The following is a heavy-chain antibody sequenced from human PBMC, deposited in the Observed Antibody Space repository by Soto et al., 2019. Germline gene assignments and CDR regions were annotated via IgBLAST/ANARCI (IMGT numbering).Heavy chain of an antibody. V-gene: IGHV3-7*01. CDR1: GFTFSRYW. Sequence: GGSLRLSCIPSGFTFSRYWMSWVRQVPAKGLEWVANIKQDGSKTYYADSVKGRFTISRDNARNSLDLQMNSLRAEDSAVYYCARDTVPGATGYYMDVWGKGTTVTVSS. J-gene: IGHJ6*03. D-gene: IGHD2-2*01. CDR2: IKQDGSKT. CDR3: ARDTVPGATGYYMDV.